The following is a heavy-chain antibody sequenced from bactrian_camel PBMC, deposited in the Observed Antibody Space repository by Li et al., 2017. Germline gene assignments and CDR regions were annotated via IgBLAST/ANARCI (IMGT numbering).Heavy chain of an antibody. CDR2: IAPDGTT. Sequence: HVQLVESGGGSVQAGGSLTLSCVASGLVYINNVMGWYRQRPGEQREGVGSIAPDGTTTYADSVKGRFTISRDNAKNTLYLQMNNLKPDDTAMYYCAAERTPHTVATRGRVSMSMSIPSGARGPRSPSP. V-gene: IGHV3S53*01. D-gene: IGHD7*01. J-gene: IGHJ4*01. CDR3: AAERTPHTVATRGRVSMSMSIPS. CDR1: GLVYINNV.